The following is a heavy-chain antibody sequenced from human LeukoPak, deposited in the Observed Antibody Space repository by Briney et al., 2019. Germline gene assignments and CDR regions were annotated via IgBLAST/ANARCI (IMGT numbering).Heavy chain of an antibody. J-gene: IGHJ4*02. CDR3: ARSGWPYYFDS. Sequence: GGSLRLSCAASGFTLSNYWMHWVRQAPGKGLVWVSRLHSDGTSTSYADSVRGRFTISRDNAGNTLYLQMNTLRAEDTAVYYCARSGWPYYFDSWGQGTLVAVSS. CDR1: GFTLSNYW. CDR2: LHSDGTST. D-gene: IGHD3-22*01. V-gene: IGHV3-74*01.